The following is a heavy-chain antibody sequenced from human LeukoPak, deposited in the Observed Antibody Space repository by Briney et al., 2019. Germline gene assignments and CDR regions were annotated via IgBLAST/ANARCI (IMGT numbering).Heavy chain of an antibody. V-gene: IGHV4-59*01. CDR2: IYYSGST. Sequence: PSETLSLTCTVSGGSISSYYWSWIRQPPGKGLEWIGYIYYSGSTNYNPSLKSRVTISVDTSKNQFSLKLSSVTAADTAVYYCARAIIGYCSSTSCYSREFDYWGQGTLVTVSS. D-gene: IGHD2-2*01. J-gene: IGHJ4*02. CDR1: GGSISSYY. CDR3: ARAIIGYCSSTSCYSREFDY.